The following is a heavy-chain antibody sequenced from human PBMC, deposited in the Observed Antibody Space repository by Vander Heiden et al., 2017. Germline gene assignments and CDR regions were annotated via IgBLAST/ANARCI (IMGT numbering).Heavy chain of an antibody. CDR3: ARDRAYFDY. V-gene: IGHV4-59*01. CDR1: GGSISSDH. J-gene: IGHJ4*02. CDR2: IYYSGST. Sequence: QVQLQESGPGLVKPSETLSLTCTVSGGSISSDHWSWIRQPPGKGLEWIGYIYYSGSTNYNPSLKSRVTISVDTSKNQFSLKLSSVTAADTAVDDCARDRAYFDYWGQGTLVTVSS.